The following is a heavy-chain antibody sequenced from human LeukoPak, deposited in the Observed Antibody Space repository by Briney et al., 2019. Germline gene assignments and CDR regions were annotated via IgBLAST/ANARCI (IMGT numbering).Heavy chain of an antibody. CDR3: ARAPLGTYDFWSGYYSY. V-gene: IGHV1-69*06. CDR2: IIPIFGTA. Sequence: GSSVKVSCKASGGTFSSYAISWVRQAPGQGLEWMGGIIPIFGTANYPQKFQGRVTITADKSTSTAYMELSSLRSEDTAVYYCARAPLGTYDFWSGYYSYWGQGTLVTVSS. D-gene: IGHD3-3*01. CDR1: GGTFSSYA. J-gene: IGHJ4*02.